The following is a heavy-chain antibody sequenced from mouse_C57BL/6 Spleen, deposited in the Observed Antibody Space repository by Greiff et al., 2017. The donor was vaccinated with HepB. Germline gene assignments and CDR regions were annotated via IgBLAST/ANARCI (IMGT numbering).Heavy chain of an antibody. Sequence: VQLQQSGAELVKPGASVKISCKASGYAFSSYWMNWVKQRPGKGLEWIGQIYPGDGDTNYNGKFKGKATLTADKSSSTAYMQLSSLTSEDSAVYFCARGLDYGYDGSWFAYWGQGTLVTVSA. CDR1: GYAFSSYW. CDR2: IYPGDGDT. D-gene: IGHD2-2*01. V-gene: IGHV1-80*01. CDR3: ARGLDYGYDGSWFAY. J-gene: IGHJ3*01.